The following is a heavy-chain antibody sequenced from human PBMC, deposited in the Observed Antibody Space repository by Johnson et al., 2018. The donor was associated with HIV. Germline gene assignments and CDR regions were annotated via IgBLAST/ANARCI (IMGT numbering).Heavy chain of an antibody. J-gene: IGHJ3*02. CDR2: IWHDGINK. CDR3: AREGGAAAPDAFDI. V-gene: IGHV3-33*01. Sequence: QVQLVESGGGVVQPGRSLRLSCAAFGFTFSSYGIHWVRQAPVKGLEWVAVIWHDGINKYYADSAKGRFTISRDNSKNTLYLQMNSLRAEDTAVYYCAREGGAAAPDAFDIWGQGTMVTVSS. CDR1: GFTFSSYG. D-gene: IGHD2-2*01.